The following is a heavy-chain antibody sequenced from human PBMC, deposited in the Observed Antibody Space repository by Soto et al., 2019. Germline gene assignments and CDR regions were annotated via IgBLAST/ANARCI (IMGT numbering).Heavy chain of an antibody. D-gene: IGHD5-18*01. V-gene: IGHV3-21*01. Sequence: GGSLRRSCAASRFTFSSYIMNWVRQAPGKGLEWVSSISISSSYIYYADSVKGRFTISRDNAKNSLYLQMNSLRAEDTAVYYCARDLVQLWFDYWGQGTLVTVSS. CDR1: RFTFSSYI. J-gene: IGHJ4*02. CDR2: ISISSSYI. CDR3: ARDLVQLWFDY.